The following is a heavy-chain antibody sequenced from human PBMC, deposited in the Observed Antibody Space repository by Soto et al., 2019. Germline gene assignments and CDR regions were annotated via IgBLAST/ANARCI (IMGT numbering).Heavy chain of an antibody. J-gene: IGHJ3*01. V-gene: IGHV3-15*01. CDR3: DTKREGSGGSSSV. CDR1: GFTFNNAW. CDR2: IKSKTDGGTT. Sequence: EVQLVESGGGLVKPGGSLRLSCAASGFTFNNAWMSWVRQAPGKGLEWVGRIKSKTDGGTTDYAAPVEGRFTISRYDSKNTLYLQVNSLKTEDTAVYYCDTKREGSGGSSSVWGQGTMVTVSS. D-gene: IGHD2-15*01.